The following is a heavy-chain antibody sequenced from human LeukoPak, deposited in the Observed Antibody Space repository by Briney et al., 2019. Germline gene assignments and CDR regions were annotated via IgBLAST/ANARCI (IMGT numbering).Heavy chain of an antibody. CDR3: ARGMGAGTYRRYDF. Sequence: ASVKVSCKASGYSFTAYNIHWVRQAPGQGLEWMGWITPSNGATDYAQLFQGRVSMTRDTSINTVYLELNNLISDDTAVYYCARGMGAGTYRRYDFWGQGTLVTVSS. V-gene: IGHV1-2*02. CDR1: GYSFTAYN. CDR2: ITPSNGAT. J-gene: IGHJ4*02. D-gene: IGHD3-10*01.